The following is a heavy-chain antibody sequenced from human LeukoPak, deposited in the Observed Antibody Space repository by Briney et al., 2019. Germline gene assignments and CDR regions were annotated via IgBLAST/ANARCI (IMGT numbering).Heavy chain of an antibody. V-gene: IGHV4-39*01. Sequence: PGGSLRLSCVASGFSFNTYEMNWVRQAPGEGLEWIGSIFSGGSTYYNPFLKSRVTISVDTSKNHFSLKLSSVTAADTAVYYCARHDNYYVSSGPFDSWGQGTLVTVSS. J-gene: IGHJ4*02. CDR3: ARHDNYYVSSGPFDS. CDR2: IFSGGST. D-gene: IGHD3-22*01. CDR1: GFSFNTYE.